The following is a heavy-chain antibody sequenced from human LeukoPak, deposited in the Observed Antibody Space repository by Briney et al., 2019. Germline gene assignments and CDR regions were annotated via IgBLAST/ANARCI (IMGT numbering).Heavy chain of an antibody. D-gene: IGHD4/OR15-4a*01. CDR2: ISSSSSYI. Sequence: PGGTLRLSCAASGFTLSSYGMNWVRQAPGKGLEWVSSISSSSSYIYYADSVKGRFTISRDNAKNSLYLQMNSLRAEDTAMYYCAKVSLNMVNDAFDIWGQGTMVSVSS. CDR1: GFTLSSYG. V-gene: IGHV3-21*01. J-gene: IGHJ3*02. CDR3: AKVSLNMVNDAFDI.